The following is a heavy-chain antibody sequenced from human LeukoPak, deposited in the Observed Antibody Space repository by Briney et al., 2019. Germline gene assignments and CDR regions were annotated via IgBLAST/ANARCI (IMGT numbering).Heavy chain of an antibody. CDR3: ARDDRSGYYYPFDY. J-gene: IGHJ4*02. V-gene: IGHV4-30-4*01. CDR2: IYYSGST. Sequence: SETLSLTCTVSGGSISSGDYYWSWIRQPPGKGLEWIGYIYYSGSTYYNPSLKSRVTISVDTSKNQFSLKLSFVTAADTAVYYCARDDRSGYYYPFDYWGQGTLVTVSS. D-gene: IGHD3-22*01. CDR1: GGSISSGDYY.